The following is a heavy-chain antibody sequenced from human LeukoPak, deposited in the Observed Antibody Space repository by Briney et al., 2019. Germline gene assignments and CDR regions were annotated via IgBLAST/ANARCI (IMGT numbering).Heavy chain of an antibody. V-gene: IGHV3-21*01. J-gene: IGHJ6*02. CDR2: ISSSSYI. CDR3: ASLYYYDSSGYYLTLPYYYGMDV. CDR1: GFTFSSYS. D-gene: IGHD3-22*01. Sequence: GGSLRLSCAASGFTFSSYSMNWVRQAPGKGLEWVSSISSSSYIYYADSVKGRFTISRDNAKNSLYLQMNSLRAEDTAVYYCASLYYYDSSGYYLTLPYYYGMDVWGQGTTVTVSS.